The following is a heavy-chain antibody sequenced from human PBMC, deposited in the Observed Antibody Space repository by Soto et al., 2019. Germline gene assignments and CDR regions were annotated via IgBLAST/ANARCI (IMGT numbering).Heavy chain of an antibody. D-gene: IGHD3-22*01. CDR3: VRGDCDYYEGNGYLGRY. CDR1: GFTFSSYW. Sequence: EVQLVESGGGLVQPGGSLTLSCAASGFTFSSYWMHWVRQAPGKGLMWVSRIKSEGSGTMYEDSVKGRLTTSRDNAKNTLYLKMKSLRVDDTAVYYCVRGDCDYYEGNGYLGRYWGQGTLVTVSS. V-gene: IGHV3-74*03. CDR2: IKSEGSGT. J-gene: IGHJ4*02.